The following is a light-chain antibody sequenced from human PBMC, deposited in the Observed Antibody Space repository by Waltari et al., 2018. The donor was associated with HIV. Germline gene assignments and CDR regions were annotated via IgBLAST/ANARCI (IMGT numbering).Light chain of an antibody. Sequence: DIQLTQSPSFMSASVGDRVTITCRASQAITSYLAWYQQKLGKAPKLLIYSASTLERGVPSRCSGGGSETEFSLTISSLQPEDSATYSCQQLHTYPFTFGQGTKLEIK. J-gene: IGKJ2*01. V-gene: IGKV1-9*01. CDR1: QAITSY. CDR3: QQLHTYPFT. CDR2: SAS.